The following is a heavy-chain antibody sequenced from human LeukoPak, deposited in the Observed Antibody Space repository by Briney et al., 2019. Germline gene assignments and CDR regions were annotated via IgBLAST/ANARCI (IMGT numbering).Heavy chain of an antibody. CDR2: ISYDGSNK. J-gene: IGHJ4*02. D-gene: IGHD3-22*01. CDR1: GFTFSSYG. Sequence: GGSLRLSCAAPGFTFSSYGMHWVRQAPGKGLEWVAVISYDGSNKYYPGSVKGRFTISRENAKNSLYLQMNSLRAGDTAVYYCARGLKAWNYYDSSGLDYWGQGTLVTVSS. CDR3: ARGLKAWNYYDSSGLDY. V-gene: IGHV3-30*03.